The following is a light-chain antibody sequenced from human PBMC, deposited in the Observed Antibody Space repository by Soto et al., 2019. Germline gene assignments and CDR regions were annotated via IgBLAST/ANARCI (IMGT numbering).Light chain of an antibody. Sequence: QSVLTQPPSVSGAPVQRVTISCTGSSSNIGAGYDVHGYQQLPGTAPKLLIYGNSNRPSGFPDRFSGSKSGTSASLAITGLQAEDEADSYCQSYDSSLSGVVFGGGTKLTVL. J-gene: IGLJ2*01. CDR3: QSYDSSLSGVV. V-gene: IGLV1-40*01. CDR1: SSNIGAGYD. CDR2: GNS.